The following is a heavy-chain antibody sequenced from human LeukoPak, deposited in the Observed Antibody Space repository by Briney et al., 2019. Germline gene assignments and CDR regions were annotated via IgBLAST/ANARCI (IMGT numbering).Heavy chain of an antibody. CDR2: IYYSGST. D-gene: IGHD3-22*01. V-gene: IGHV4-39*01. J-gene: IGHJ6*02. CDR3: ARHPYDSSGYYFEGYYYGMDV. Sequence: SETLSLTCTVSGGSISSYYWGWIRQPPGKGLEWIGSIYYSGSTYYNPSLKSRVTISVDTSKNQFSLKLSSVTAADTAVHYCARHPYDSSGYYFEGYYYGMDVWGQGTTVTVSS. CDR1: GGSISSYY.